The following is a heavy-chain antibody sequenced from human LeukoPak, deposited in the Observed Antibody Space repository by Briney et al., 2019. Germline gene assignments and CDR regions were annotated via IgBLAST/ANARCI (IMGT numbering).Heavy chain of an antibody. Sequence: PSETLSLTCTVSGGSISSYYWSWIHQPPGKGLEWIGEINHSGSTNYNSSLKSRVTISVDTSKNQFSLKLSSVTAADTAVYYCAASSGWYLDAFDIWGQGTMVTVSS. CDR3: AASSGWYLDAFDI. J-gene: IGHJ3*02. V-gene: IGHV4-34*01. D-gene: IGHD6-19*01. CDR2: INHSGST. CDR1: GGSISSYY.